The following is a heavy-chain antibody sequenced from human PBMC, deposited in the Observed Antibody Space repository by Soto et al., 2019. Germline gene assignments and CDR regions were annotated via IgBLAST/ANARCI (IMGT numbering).Heavy chain of an antibody. J-gene: IGHJ6*02. Sequence: EVQLVESGGGLVQPGGSLRLSCADSGFTFRRYSMNWVRQAPGKGLEWVSYISSSSSNIYYADSVRGRFTISRDNAKNSLYLQMNSLRAGDTAVYYCARGVPGTYAVDVWGQGTTVTVSS. CDR2: ISSSSSNI. D-gene: IGHD1-26*01. CDR1: GFTFRRYS. V-gene: IGHV3-48*01. CDR3: ARGVPGTYAVDV.